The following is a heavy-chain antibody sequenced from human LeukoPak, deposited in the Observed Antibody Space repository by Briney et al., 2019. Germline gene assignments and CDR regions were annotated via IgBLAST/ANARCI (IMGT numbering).Heavy chain of an antibody. D-gene: IGHD6-13*01. V-gene: IGHV4-59*01. J-gene: IGHJ4*02. Sequence: SETLSLTCTFSGGSISDYYWSWIRQPPGMGLEWIGNIYYSGSTNYNPSLKSRVTISVDTSKNQFSLKVSSVTAADTAVYYCAREAAAPGTSDGSPLDHWGQGTLVTVSS. CDR2: IYYSGST. CDR1: GGSISDYY. CDR3: AREAAAPGTSDGSPLDH.